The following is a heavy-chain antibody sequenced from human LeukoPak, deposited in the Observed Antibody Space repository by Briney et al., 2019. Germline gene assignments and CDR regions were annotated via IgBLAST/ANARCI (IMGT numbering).Heavy chain of an antibody. CDR2: IYTSGST. J-gene: IGHJ4*02. CDR1: GGSISSYY. D-gene: IGHD3-22*01. V-gene: IGHV4-4*07. Sequence: SETLSLTCTVSGGSISSYYWSWIRQPAGKGLEWIGRIYTSGSTNYNPSLKSRVTISVDTSKNQFSLKLSSVTAADTAVYYCARRVEHYYDSSGYSDYFDYWGQGTLVTVSS. CDR3: ARRVEHYYDSSGYSDYFDY.